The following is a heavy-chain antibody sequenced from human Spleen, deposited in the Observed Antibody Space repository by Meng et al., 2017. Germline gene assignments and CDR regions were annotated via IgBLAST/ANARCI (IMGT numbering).Heavy chain of an antibody. CDR1: GYIFSSYY. D-gene: IGHD7-27*01. J-gene: IGHJ4*02. Sequence: QVQLVQSGAEVRKPGASVKVSCKASGYIFSSYYIHWVRQVPGQGLEWMGIINPSGGTTSYAQNFKGRVTVTRDTSTSTVYMELSSLRSEDTAVYYCGRGGNENWGPVGYWGQGTLVTVSS. CDR3: GRGGNENWGPVGY. CDR2: INPSGGTT. V-gene: IGHV1-46*03.